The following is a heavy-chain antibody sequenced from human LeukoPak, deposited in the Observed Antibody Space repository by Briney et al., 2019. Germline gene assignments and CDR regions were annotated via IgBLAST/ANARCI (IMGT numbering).Heavy chain of an antibody. CDR3: AKVPYSDYGSGRPPFMDV. V-gene: IGHV3-23*01. CDR1: GFTFSDYA. D-gene: IGHD3-10*01. J-gene: IGHJ6*02. Sequence: GGSLRLSCAASGFTFSDYAMSWVRQAPGKGLEGVSTISDSGSSTYYADSVKGRFTISRDNSKNTLYLQMNSLRAEDTAIHYCAKVPYSDYGSGRPPFMDVWGQGTTVAVSS. CDR2: ISDSGSST.